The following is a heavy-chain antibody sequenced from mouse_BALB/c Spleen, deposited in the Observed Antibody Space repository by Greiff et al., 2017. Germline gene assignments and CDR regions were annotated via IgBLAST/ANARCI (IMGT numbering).Heavy chain of an antibody. D-gene: IGHD1-1*01. Sequence: EVKLVESGGGLVQPGGSRKLSCAASGFTFSSFGMHWVRQAPEKGLEWVAYISSGSSTIYYADTVKGRFTISRDNPKNTLFLQMTSLRSEDTAMYYCARDYGSSPWYFDYWGQGTTLTVSS. CDR2: ISSGSSTI. CDR3: ARDYGSSPWYFDY. J-gene: IGHJ2*01. CDR1: GFTFSSFG. V-gene: IGHV5-17*02.